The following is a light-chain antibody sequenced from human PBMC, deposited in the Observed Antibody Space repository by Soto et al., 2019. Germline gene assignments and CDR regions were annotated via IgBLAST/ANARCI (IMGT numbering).Light chain of an antibody. J-gene: IGKJ2*01. Sequence: GDTVTITCRASQSISTYLAWYQQNPGKAPKVLMYDASSLESGVPPRFSGSRSGTEFTLTISSLQPDDFATYYCQHYNDTSGTFGQGTKLEIK. V-gene: IGKV1-5*01. CDR2: DAS. CDR1: QSISTY. CDR3: QHYNDTSGT.